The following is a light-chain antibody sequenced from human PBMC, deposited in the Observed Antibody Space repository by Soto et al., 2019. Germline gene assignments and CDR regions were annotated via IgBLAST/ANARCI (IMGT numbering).Light chain of an antibody. CDR1: TSNIGSNY. Sequence: QSVLTQPPSASGTPGQGVTISCSGSTSNIGSNYVYWYQQLPGTAPKLLIYRKNQRPSGVPDRFSGSKSGNTASLTISGLQAEDEAEYYCSSYTNINTRAWVFGTGTKGTV. V-gene: IGLV1-47*01. CDR3: SSYTNINTRAWV. J-gene: IGLJ1*01. CDR2: RKN.